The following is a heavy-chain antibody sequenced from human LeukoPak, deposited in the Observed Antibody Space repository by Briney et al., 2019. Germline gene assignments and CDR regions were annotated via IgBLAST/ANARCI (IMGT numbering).Heavy chain of an antibody. J-gene: IGHJ4*02. V-gene: IGHV3-33*01. CDR3: ASTAAATDPPGF. D-gene: IGHD6-13*01. Sequence: GGSLRLSCAASGFTFSSYGMHWVRQAPGKGLEWVAVIWYDGSNKYYADSVKGRFTISRDNSKNTVYLQMNSLRGEDTAVYYCASTAAATDPPGFWGQGTLVTVSS. CDR1: GFTFSSYG. CDR2: IWYDGSNK.